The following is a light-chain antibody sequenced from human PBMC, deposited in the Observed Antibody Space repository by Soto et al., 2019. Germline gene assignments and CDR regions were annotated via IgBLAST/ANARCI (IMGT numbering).Light chain of an antibody. CDR2: DAS. V-gene: IGKV3-20*01. J-gene: IGKJ4*01. CDR3: QQCSTAPLT. CDR1: QTITNNY. Sequence: EIVLTQSPGTLSLSPGERATLSCRASQTITNNYLAWYLQKPGQAPRLLIDDASRRATGIPDRFSGSGSGTDFTLTISRLEPEDFAVYYCQQCSTAPLTFGRGTKVDIK.